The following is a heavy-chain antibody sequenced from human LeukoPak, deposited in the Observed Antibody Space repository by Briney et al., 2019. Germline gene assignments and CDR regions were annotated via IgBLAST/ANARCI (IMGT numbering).Heavy chain of an antibody. CDR1: EYTFTYHY. CDR2: INPDNGNT. Sequence: ASVKVSCKASEYTFTYHYVHLVRQAAGQGLEWMGIINPDNGNTNYAQKFQGRVTMTRDTSTSTVYMELSSLGSEDTAVYYCARESDSGKDFDCWGQGTLVTVSS. V-gene: IGHV1-46*01. J-gene: IGHJ4*02. CDR3: ARESDSGKDFDC. D-gene: IGHD1-26*01.